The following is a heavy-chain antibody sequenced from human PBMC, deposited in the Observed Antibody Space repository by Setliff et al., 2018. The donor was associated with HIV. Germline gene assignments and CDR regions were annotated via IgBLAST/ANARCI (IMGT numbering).Heavy chain of an antibody. V-gene: IGHV3-21*01. D-gene: IGHD5-12*01. CDR2: ITVDSDYL. J-gene: IGHJ5*02. Sequence: PGESLKISCAASGFTFSSSAMSWVRQAPGKGPEWVSSITVDSDYLYHADSVRGRFTISRDNARNSLYLQMNSLRAEDTAVYYCARGVATNLDPWGQGSLVTVSS. CDR1: GFTFSSSA. CDR3: ARGVATNLDP.